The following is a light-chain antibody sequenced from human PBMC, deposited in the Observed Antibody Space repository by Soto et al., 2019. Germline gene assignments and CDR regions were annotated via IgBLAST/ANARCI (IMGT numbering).Light chain of an antibody. CDR3: QQYNSYSYT. V-gene: IGKV1-5*03. CDR1: QSISIW. Sequence: DIQMTQSPSTLSASVGDRVTITCRASQSISIWLAWYQQKPGKAPKVLIYKASSLESGVPSRFSGSGSGTEFTLTISSLQTDEFATYYCQQYNSYSYTFGQGTKLEIK. J-gene: IGKJ2*01. CDR2: KAS.